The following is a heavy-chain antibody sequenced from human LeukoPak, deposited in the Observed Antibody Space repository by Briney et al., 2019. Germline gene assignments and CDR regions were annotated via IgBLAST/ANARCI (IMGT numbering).Heavy chain of an antibody. J-gene: IGHJ4*02. CDR2: ISSSSSYI. Sequence: GGSLRLSCAASGFTFSSYSMNWVRQAPGKGLEWVSSISSSSSYIHYADSLKGRFTISRDNAKNSLYLQMNSLRAEDTAVYYCARDLLAPFYCSSTSCYNYWGQGTLVTVSS. V-gene: IGHV3-21*01. D-gene: IGHD2-2*02. CDR1: GFTFSSYS. CDR3: ARDLLAPFYCSSTSCYNY.